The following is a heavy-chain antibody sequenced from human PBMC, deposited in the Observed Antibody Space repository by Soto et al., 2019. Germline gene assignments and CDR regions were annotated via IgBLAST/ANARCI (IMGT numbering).Heavy chain of an antibody. CDR1: GGSISSYY. D-gene: IGHD3-9*01. CDR2: IYYSGST. J-gene: IGHJ4*02. CDR3: ARGLDYDILFLLY. Sequence: PSETLSLTCTVSGGSISSYYWSWIRQPPGKGLEWIGYIYYSGSTNYNPSLKSRVTISVDTSKNQFSLKLSSVTAADTAVYYCARGLDYDILFLLYWGQGTLVTVSS. V-gene: IGHV4-59*01.